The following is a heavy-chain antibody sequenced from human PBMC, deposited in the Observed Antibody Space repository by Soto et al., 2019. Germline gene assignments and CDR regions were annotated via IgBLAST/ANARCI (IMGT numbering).Heavy chain of an antibody. CDR2: INPSGDST. V-gene: IGHV1-46*01. CDR1: GYTFIDYY. Sequence: ASVKVSCKASGYTFIDYYMHWVRQAPGQGLEWMGVINPSGDSTGFAQKFQGRLTMTRDTSTSTLYMELSSLRSEDTAVYYCARVGSSLVVAHNDYFDYWGQGTLVTVSS. CDR3: ARVGSSLVVAHNDYFDY. D-gene: IGHD3-22*01. J-gene: IGHJ4*02.